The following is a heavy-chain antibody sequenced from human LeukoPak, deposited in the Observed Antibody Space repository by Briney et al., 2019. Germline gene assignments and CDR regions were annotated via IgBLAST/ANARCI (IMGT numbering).Heavy chain of an antibody. D-gene: IGHD6-19*01. J-gene: IGHJ4*02. CDR2: ISYDGSYI. V-gene: IGHV3-30*18. CDR3: AKGDHSSGWYLLYFDS. Sequence: GRSLRLSCAASGFTFTSYGMHWVRQAPGKGLEWVALISYDGSYIYYAESVKGRFTISRDNSKNTLSLQMNSLRPEDTAMYYCAKGDHSSGWYLLYFDSWGQGTLVTVSS. CDR1: GFTFTSYG.